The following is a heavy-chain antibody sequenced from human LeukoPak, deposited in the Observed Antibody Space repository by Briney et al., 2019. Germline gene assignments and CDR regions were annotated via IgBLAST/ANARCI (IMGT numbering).Heavy chain of an antibody. J-gene: IGHJ4*02. Sequence: SVKVSCKASGYTFTSYGISWVRHAPEQGLEWMGGIIPIFGTANYAQKFQGRVTITTDESTSTAYMELSSLRSEDTAVYYCASRLSSGYYSYFNYWGQGTLVTVSS. D-gene: IGHD3-22*01. CDR3: ASRLSSGYYSYFNY. V-gene: IGHV1-69*05. CDR2: IIPIFGTA. CDR1: GYTFTSYG.